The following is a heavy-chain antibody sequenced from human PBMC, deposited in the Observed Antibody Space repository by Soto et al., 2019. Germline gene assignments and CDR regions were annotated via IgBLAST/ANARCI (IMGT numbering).Heavy chain of an antibody. CDR2: ISDDGNNK. V-gene: IGHV3-30-3*01. Sequence: QVQLVESGGGVVQPGTSLRLSCVASGFTFSNYAMHWVRQVPGKGLEWVAVISDDGNNKDYADSVKGRFTISRDNSKXXXXXXXXXXXXXXXXXXXXXXXXXXXXXKDWFDPWGRGILVTVSS. CDR1: GFTFSNYA. CDR3: XXXXXXXXXKDWFDP. J-gene: IGHJ5*02.